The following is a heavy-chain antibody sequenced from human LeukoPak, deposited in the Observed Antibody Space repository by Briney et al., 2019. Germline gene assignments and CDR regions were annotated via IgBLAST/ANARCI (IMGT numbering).Heavy chain of an antibody. J-gene: IGHJ4*02. Sequence: SVXVSCKXSXXTXSSHAISXVRQAPGQGLEWVGGLIPVFGTTNYAKKFQGRVTITRDESTRTSYMELRSLKSDDTAVYYCARGKSGYDYGLDHWGQGILVIVSS. CDR3: ARGKSGYDYGLDH. CDR1: XXTXSSHA. D-gene: IGHD5-12*01. V-gene: IGHV1-69*05. CDR2: LIPVFGTT.